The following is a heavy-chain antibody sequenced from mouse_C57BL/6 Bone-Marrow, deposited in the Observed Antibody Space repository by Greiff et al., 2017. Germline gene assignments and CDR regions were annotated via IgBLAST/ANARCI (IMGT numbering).Heavy chain of an antibody. J-gene: IGHJ3*01. CDR2: IDPENGDT. CDR3: TRIAY. Sequence: EVQLQQSGAELVRPGASVQLSCTASGFNINDDYMHWVKQRPEQGLEWIGWIDPENGDTEYASKFQGKAPITVDTSSNTAYLQLSSLTSEDTAVYYCTRIAYWGQGTLVTVSA. V-gene: IGHV14-4*01. CDR1: GFNINDDY.